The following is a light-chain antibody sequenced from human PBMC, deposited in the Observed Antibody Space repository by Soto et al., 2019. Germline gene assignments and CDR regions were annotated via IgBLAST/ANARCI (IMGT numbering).Light chain of an antibody. CDR1: KLGDKY. Sequence: SYELTQPPSVSVSPGQTASITCSGDKLGDKYACWYQQKPGQSPVLVIYQDSKRPSGIPERFSGSNSGNTATLTISGTQAMDEADYYCQAYDYSLTAFVFGGGTKLTVL. CDR3: QAYDYSLTAFV. J-gene: IGLJ3*02. V-gene: IGLV3-1*01. CDR2: QDS.